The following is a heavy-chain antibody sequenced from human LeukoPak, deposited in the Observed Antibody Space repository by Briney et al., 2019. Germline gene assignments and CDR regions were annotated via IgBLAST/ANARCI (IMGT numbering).Heavy chain of an antibody. CDR2: IYYSGST. V-gene: IGHV4-59*08. CDR1: GGSISSYY. Sequence: SETLSLTCTVSGGSISSYYWSWIRQPPGKGLEWIGYIYYSGSTNYNPSLKSRVTISVDTPKNQFSLKLSSVTAADTAVYYCARRGGYSYGYDYWGQGTLVTVSS. D-gene: IGHD5-18*01. J-gene: IGHJ4*02. CDR3: ARRGGYSYGYDY.